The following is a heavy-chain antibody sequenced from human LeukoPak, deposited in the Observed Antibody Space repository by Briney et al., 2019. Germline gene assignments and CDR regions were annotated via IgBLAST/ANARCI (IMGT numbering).Heavy chain of an antibody. CDR2: INPNSGGT. CDR1: GYTFTGYY. D-gene: IGHD6-13*01. Sequence: GASVKVSCKASGYTFTGYYMHWVRQAPGQGLEWMGWINPNSGGTNYAQKFQGRVTMTRDTSISTAYMELRSLRSDDTAVYYCARLASSSSWTPYYYYYMDVWGKGTTVTVSS. V-gene: IGHV1-2*02. J-gene: IGHJ6*03. CDR3: ARLASSSSWTPYYYYYMDV.